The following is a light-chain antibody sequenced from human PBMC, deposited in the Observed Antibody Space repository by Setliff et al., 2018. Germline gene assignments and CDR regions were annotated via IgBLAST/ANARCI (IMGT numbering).Light chain of an antibody. CDR2: EVS. Sequence: QSVLTQPPSASGSPGQSVTISCTGTSSDVGGYNYVSWYQQHPGKAPKLMIYEVSKRPSGVPDRFSGSKSGNTASLTVSRLQAEDEADYYCSSYAGSNNFPYVFGTGTKGTVL. CDR3: SSYAGSNNFPYV. J-gene: IGLJ1*01. V-gene: IGLV2-8*01. CDR1: SSDVGGYNY.